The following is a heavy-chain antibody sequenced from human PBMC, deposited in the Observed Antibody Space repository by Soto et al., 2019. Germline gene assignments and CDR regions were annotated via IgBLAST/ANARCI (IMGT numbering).Heavy chain of an antibody. Sequence: ASVKVSCKASGYTFTGYYMHWVRQAPGQGLEWMGWINPNSGGTNYAQKFQGWVTMTRDTSISTAYMELSRPRSDDTAVYYCARTYYDILTGYYSPLDYWGQGTLVTVSS. D-gene: IGHD3-9*01. CDR2: INPNSGGT. CDR3: ARTYYDILTGYYSPLDY. V-gene: IGHV1-2*04. J-gene: IGHJ4*02. CDR1: GYTFTGYY.